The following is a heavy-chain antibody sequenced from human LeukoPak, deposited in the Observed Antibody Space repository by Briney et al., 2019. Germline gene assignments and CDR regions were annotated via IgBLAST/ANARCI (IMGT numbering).Heavy chain of an antibody. J-gene: IGHJ3*02. CDR1: GFTFSNDW. Sequence: GGSLRLSCTASGFTFSNDWMHWVRQAPGKGLVWVSRINSGGGSTTYADSVKGRFSISRDNAKNTLYLQMNSLRAEDTAVYYCTREMVGDAFDIWGHGTLVTVSS. CDR2: INSGGGST. V-gene: IGHV3-74*03. CDR3: TREMVGDAFDI. D-gene: IGHD2-15*01.